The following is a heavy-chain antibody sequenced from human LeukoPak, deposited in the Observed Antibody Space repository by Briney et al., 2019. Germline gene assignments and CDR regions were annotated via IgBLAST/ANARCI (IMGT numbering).Heavy chain of an antibody. CDR1: GGSFSGYY. V-gene: IGHV4-34*01. CDR2: INHSGRT. J-gene: IGHJ5*02. Sequence: SETLSLTCAVYGGSFSGYYWSWIRQPPGKGLEWIGEINHSGRTNYNPSLKSRVTISVDTSKNQFSLKLSSVTAADTAVYYCARHCVDIVVVPAAIARGSTPSRDNWFDPWGQGTLVTVSS. CDR3: ARHCVDIVVVPAAIARGSTPSRDNWFDP. D-gene: IGHD2-2*02.